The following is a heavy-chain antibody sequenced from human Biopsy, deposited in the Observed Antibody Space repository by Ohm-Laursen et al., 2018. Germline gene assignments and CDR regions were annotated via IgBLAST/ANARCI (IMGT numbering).Heavy chain of an antibody. D-gene: IGHD3-3*01. CDR3: VRGYSSSWSGYLDH. CDR1: GFTFDDYA. CDR2: ISWDGGSE. V-gene: IGHV3-9*01. Sequence: LRLSCAASGFTFDDYAMHWVRQAPGKGLEWVSGISWDGGSEGYADSVKGRFTISRDNAKNSLFLQMNSLTTEDTALYYCVRGYSSSWSGYLDHWGQGTLVTVSS. J-gene: IGHJ4*02.